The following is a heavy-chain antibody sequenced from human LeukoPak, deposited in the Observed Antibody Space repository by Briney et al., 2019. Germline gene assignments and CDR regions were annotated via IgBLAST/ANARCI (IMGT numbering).Heavy chain of an antibody. CDR2: IYAGDSDT. J-gene: IGHJ4*02. D-gene: IGHD1-1*01. CDR3: ARGGPNCALDY. Sequence: GESLKISCEGSGYSFTNYWIGWVRQLPGKGPEWMGIIYAGDSDTRYSPSFQGQVTMSTDKSISTAYLQWSSLKASDTAMYFCARGGPNCALDYWGQGTLVTVSS. V-gene: IGHV5-51*01. CDR1: GYSFTNYW.